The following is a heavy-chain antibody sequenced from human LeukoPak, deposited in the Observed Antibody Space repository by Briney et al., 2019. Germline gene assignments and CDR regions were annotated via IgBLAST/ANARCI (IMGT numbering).Heavy chain of an antibody. CDR1: GFTFSIYW. Sequence: GGSLRLSCAASGFTFSIYWMHWVRQAPGKGLVWVSRINTDGNYTTYADSVKGRFTISRDNAKNTLYLQMNSLRVEDTAVYYCARVAWFGEFYGMDVWGQGTTVTVS. CDR2: INTDGNYT. CDR3: ARVAWFGEFYGMDV. D-gene: IGHD3-10*01. J-gene: IGHJ6*02. V-gene: IGHV3-74*01.